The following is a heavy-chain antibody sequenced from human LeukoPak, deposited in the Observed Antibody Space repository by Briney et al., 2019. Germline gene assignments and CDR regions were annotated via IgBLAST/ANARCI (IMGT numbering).Heavy chain of an antibody. J-gene: IGHJ4*02. D-gene: IGHD3-10*01. CDR3: AKNPTLRGELDY. Sequence: GGSLRLSCAASGFTFSSYAMHWVRQAPGKGLEWVAVISYAGSNKYYADSVKGRFTISRDNSKNTLYLQMNSLRAEDTAVYYCAKNPTLRGELDYWGQGTLVTVSS. V-gene: IGHV3-30-3*02. CDR2: ISYAGSNK. CDR1: GFTFSSYA.